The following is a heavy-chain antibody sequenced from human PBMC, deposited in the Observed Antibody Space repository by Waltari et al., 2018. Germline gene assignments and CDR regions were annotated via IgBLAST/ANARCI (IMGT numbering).Heavy chain of an antibody. CDR1: GFTFSSYA. J-gene: IGHJ4*02. Sequence: EVQLLESGGGLVQPGGSLRLSCAASGFTFSSYAMSWVRQAPGKGLEWVSAISGSGGSTYYADSVKGRFTISRDNSKNTLYLQMNSLRAEDTAVYYCAKDKPAALSSRPYYVDYWGQGTLVTVSS. CDR3: AKDKPAALSSRPYYVDY. CDR2: ISGSGGST. D-gene: IGHD6-25*01. V-gene: IGHV3-23*01.